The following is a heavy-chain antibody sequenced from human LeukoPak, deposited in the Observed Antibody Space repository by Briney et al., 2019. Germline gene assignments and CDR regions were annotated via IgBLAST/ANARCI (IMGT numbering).Heavy chain of an antibody. CDR3: ARSLADYFGVVDYYYGMDV. D-gene: IGHD3-3*01. Sequence: ASVKVSCKASGYTFTSYGISWVRQAPGQGLEWMGWISAYNGNTNYAQKLQGRVTMTTDTSTSTAYMELRSLRSDDTAVYYCARSLADYFGVVDYYYGMDVWGQGTTVTVSS. CDR1: GYTFTSYG. J-gene: IGHJ6*02. CDR2: ISAYNGNT. V-gene: IGHV1-18*01.